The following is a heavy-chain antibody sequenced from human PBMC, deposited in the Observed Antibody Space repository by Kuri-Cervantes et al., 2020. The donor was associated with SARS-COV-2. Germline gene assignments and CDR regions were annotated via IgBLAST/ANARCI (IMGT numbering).Heavy chain of an antibody. CDR3: ARAGIFGVVIAYYYYYMDV. V-gene: IGHV4-39*01. CDR2: IYYSGST. D-gene: IGHD3-3*01. CDR1: GGSISSSSYY. J-gene: IGHJ6*03. Sequence: GSLRLSCTVSGGSISSSSYYWGWIRQPPGKGLEWIGSIYYSGSTYYNPSLKSRVTISVDTSKNQFSLKLSSVTAADTAIYYCARAGIFGVVIAYYYYYMDVWGKGTTVTVSS.